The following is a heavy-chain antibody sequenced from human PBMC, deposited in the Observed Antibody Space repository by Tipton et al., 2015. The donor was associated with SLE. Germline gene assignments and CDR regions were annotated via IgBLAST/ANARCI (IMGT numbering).Heavy chain of an antibody. CDR1: GGSIRSHY. CDR3: AREGEAAAGLEDSWFGP. V-gene: IGHV4-59*11. Sequence: TLSLTCTVSGGSIRSHYWSWIRQPPGKGLAWIGYIYSTGITDYNPSLNSRVTISLNTSKKQFSLTLTSVTAADTAVYYCAREGEAAAGLEDSWFGPWGQGTRVTVSS. CDR2: IYSTGIT. D-gene: IGHD6-13*01. J-gene: IGHJ5*02.